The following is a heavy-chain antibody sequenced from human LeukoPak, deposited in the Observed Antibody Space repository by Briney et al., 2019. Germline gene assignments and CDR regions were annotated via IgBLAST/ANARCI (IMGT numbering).Heavy chain of an antibody. CDR2: IYYSGST. D-gene: IGHD6-19*01. J-gene: IGHJ4*02. CDR1: GGSVTSYY. CDR3: ARGKAGYSSAWDY. V-gene: IGHV4-59*02. Sequence: SETLSLTCTVSGGSVTSYYCSWIRQPPGKGLEWIGYIYYSGSTNYNPSLKSRVTISVDTSKNQFSLKLSSVTAADTAVYYCARGKAGYSSAWDYWGQGTLVTVSS.